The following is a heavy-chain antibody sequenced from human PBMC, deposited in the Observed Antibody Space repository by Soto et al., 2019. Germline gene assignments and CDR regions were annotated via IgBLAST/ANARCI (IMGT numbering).Heavy chain of an antibody. V-gene: IGHV3-30*18. CDR1: GFTFSTAG. D-gene: IGHD6-19*01. J-gene: IGHJ4*02. CDR3: AKEESSGWYRTADY. Sequence: QVQLVESGGGVVQPGRSLRLSCVASGFTFSTAGMHWVRQAPGEGLEWVGVIYYDGSEQYYGDSVKGRFTISRDNSKNRLYLQMNSLRDEDTALYYCAKEESSGWYRTADYWGQGTLVTVSS. CDR2: IYYDGSEQ.